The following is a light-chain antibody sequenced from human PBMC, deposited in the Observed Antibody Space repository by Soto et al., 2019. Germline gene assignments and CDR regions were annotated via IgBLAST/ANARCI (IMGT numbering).Light chain of an antibody. CDR2: GND. Sequence: QSVLTQPPSVSGAPGQRVTISCTGGSSNIGTGYDVHWYQQLPGGAPRLLIYGNDNRPSGVPDRFSGSKSGTSASLAITGLQAEDEAVYFCQSSDSRLTTFVFGSGTKVTVL. V-gene: IGLV1-40*01. CDR3: QSSDSRLTTFV. J-gene: IGLJ1*01. CDR1: SSNIGTGYD.